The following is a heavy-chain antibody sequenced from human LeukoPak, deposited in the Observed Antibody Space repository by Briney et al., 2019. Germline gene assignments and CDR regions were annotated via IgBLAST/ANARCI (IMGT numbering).Heavy chain of an antibody. J-gene: IGHJ5*02. Sequence: PSETLSLTCIVSGGSISSSSYYWGWIRQPPGKGLEWIGRIYTSGSTNYNPSLKSRVTISVDTSKNQFSLKLSSVTAADAAVYYCARDLGYDGFDWAPWGQGTLVTVSS. D-gene: IGHD5-12*01. CDR2: IYTSGST. CDR1: GGSISSSSYY. CDR3: ARDLGYDGFDWAP. V-gene: IGHV4-61*02.